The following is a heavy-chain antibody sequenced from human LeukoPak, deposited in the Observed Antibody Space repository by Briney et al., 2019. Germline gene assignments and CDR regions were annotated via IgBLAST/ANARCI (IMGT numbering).Heavy chain of an antibody. CDR3: ARLLYREVGATDY. CDR2: IYYSGST. J-gene: IGHJ4*02. V-gene: IGHV4-39*01. Sequence: SETLSLTCTVSGGSISSSSYYWGWIRQPPGKGLEWIGSIYYSGSTYYNPPLKSRVTISVDTSKNQFSLKLSSVTAADTAVYYCARLLYREVGATDYWGQGTLVTVSS. D-gene: IGHD1-26*01. CDR1: GGSISSSSYY.